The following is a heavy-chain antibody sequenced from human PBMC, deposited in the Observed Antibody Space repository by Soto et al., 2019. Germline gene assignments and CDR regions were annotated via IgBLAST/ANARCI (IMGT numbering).Heavy chain of an antibody. J-gene: IGHJ3*02. CDR2: INAGNGKT. D-gene: IGHD2-21*02. CDR3: ARAAYCGSDSCSDAFDI. CDR1: GYTFTNYA. Sequence: QVQLVQSGAEVKKSGASVKVSCKASGYTFTNYAMHWVRQAPGQRLEWMGWINAGNGKTKYSQQFQGRVTITRDTSASTAYMELSSLRSDDTAVYYCARAAYCGSDSCSDAFDIWGQGTVVTVSS. V-gene: IGHV1-3*01.